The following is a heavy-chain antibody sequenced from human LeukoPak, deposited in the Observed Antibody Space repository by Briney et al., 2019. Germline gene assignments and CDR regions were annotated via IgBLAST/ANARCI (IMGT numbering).Heavy chain of an antibody. CDR2: ISGSGGST. CDR1: GFTFSSYA. CDR3: AKDGPHYDFWSGYQDAFDI. V-gene: IGHV3-23*01. J-gene: IGHJ3*02. Sequence: GGSQRLSCAASGFTFSSYAMSWVRQALGKGLEWVSAISGSGGSTYYADSVKGRFTISRDNSKNTLYLQMNSLRAEDTAVYYCAKDGPHYDFWSGYQDAFDIWGQGTMVTVSS. D-gene: IGHD3-3*01.